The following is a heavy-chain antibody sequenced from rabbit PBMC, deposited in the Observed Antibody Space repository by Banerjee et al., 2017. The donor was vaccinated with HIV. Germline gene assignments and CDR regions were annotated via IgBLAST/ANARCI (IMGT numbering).Heavy chain of an antibody. CDR3: ARDLAGVTGWNFGL. V-gene: IGHV1S45*01. CDR1: GFSFSNGYV. CDR2: IDPVFDNT. D-gene: IGHD4-1*01. Sequence: QEQLEESGGDLVKPEGSLTLTCTASGFSFSNGYVMCWVRQAPGKGLEWIGYIDPVFDNTYYASWVNGRFTISSHNAQNTLYLQMTSLTAADTATYFCARDLAGVTGWNFGLRGQGTLVTVS. J-gene: IGHJ4*01.